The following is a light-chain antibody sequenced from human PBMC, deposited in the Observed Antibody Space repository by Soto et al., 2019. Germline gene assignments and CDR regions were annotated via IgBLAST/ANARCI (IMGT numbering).Light chain of an antibody. CDR2: DAS. J-gene: IGKJ4*01. CDR3: QQRSNWLT. CDR1: QSVSSY. Sequence: EIVLTQSPATLSLSPGERATLSCXASQSVSSYLAWYQQKPGQAPRLLIYDASNRATGIPARFSGSGSGTDFTLTISSLEPEXFXVYYCQQRSNWLTFGGGTKVEIK. V-gene: IGKV3-11*01.